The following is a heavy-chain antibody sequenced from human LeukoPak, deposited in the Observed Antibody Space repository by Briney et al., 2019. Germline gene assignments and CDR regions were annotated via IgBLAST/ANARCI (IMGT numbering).Heavy chain of an antibody. CDR2: GSTYNGNT. CDR3: ARLPDREEQLWFPRDY. CDR1: GYSCTSYG. J-gene: IGHJ4*02. Sequence: SEKVSCKASGYSCTSYGISWMRQAPLQGLEWVGWGSTYNGNTSYAQKLQGRVTMATDSSTRTAYMELRSLRPDDTAVYYCARLPDREEQLWFPRDYWGQGTLVTVSS. V-gene: IGHV1-18*01. D-gene: IGHD5-18*01.